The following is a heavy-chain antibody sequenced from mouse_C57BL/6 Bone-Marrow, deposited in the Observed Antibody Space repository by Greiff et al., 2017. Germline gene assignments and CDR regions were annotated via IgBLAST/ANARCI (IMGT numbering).Heavy chain of an antibody. V-gene: IGHV1-36*01. D-gene: IGHD2-3*01. CDR1: GFTFTDYY. CDR3: ARADIDGRGNAMDY. CDR2: VYPYNGGT. J-gene: IGHJ4*01. Sequence: EVQLQQSGPVLVKPGPSVKISCKASGFTFTDYYMHWVKQSHGKSLEWIGLVYPYNGGTSYNQKFKGKATLTLDQSSSTASMALNGLTSEDSAVYYWARADIDGRGNAMDYWGQGTSVTVSS.